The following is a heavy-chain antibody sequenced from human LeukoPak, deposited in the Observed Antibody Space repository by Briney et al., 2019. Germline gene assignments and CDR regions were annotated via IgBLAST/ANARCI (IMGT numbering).Heavy chain of an antibody. J-gene: IGHJ4*02. D-gene: IGHD4-17*01. CDR2: IYHSGST. Sequence: SETLSLTCSVSGYSISSGYYWGWIRQSPGKGLEWIGSIYHSGSTYYNPSLKSRVTISVDTSKNQFSLKLTSVTAADTAVYYCARDLTVTETFDYWGQGTLVTVSS. CDR3: ARDLTVTETFDY. CDR1: GYSISSGYY. V-gene: IGHV4-38-2*02.